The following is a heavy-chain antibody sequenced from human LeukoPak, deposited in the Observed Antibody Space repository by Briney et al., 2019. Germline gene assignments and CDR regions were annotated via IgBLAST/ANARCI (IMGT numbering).Heavy chain of an antibody. D-gene: IGHD1-26*01. Sequence: KPSETLSLTCAVYGGSFSGYYWSWIRRPPGKGLEWIGEINHSGSTNYNPSLKSRVTISVDTSKNQFSLKLSSVTAADTAVYYCARAISGSYNSPFDYWGQGTLVTVSS. V-gene: IGHV4-34*01. CDR2: INHSGST. CDR3: ARAISGSYNSPFDY. J-gene: IGHJ4*02. CDR1: GGSFSGYY.